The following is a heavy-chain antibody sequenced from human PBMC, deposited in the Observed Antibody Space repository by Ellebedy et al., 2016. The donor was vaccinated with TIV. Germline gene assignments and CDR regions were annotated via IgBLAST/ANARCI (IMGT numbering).Heavy chain of an antibody. V-gene: IGHV4-59*04. Sequence: SETLSLXXTVSGGSISSYYWSWIRQPPGKGLEWIGTIYYSGTTYYNPSLKSRVTISVDTSKNQFSLKLSSVTAADTAVYYCAQSPFHTVIGNWFDPWGQGTLVTVSS. CDR1: GGSISSYY. CDR2: IYYSGTT. D-gene: IGHD4-11*01. CDR3: AQSPFHTVIGNWFDP. J-gene: IGHJ5*02.